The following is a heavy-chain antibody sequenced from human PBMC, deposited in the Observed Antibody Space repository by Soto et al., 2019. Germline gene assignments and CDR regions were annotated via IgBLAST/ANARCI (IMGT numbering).Heavy chain of an antibody. CDR2: INPNSGDT. D-gene: IGHD6-19*01. CDR1: GYIFTGYY. CDR3: ATSRISIAVAGETEYYFDY. Sequence: ASVKVSCKASGYIFTGYYMHWVRQAPGQGLEWMGWINPNSGDTNYTQKFQGWVTMTRDTSISTAYMELSRLRSDDTAVYYCATSRISIAVAGETEYYFDYWGQGTPVTSPQ. J-gene: IGHJ4*02. V-gene: IGHV1-2*04.